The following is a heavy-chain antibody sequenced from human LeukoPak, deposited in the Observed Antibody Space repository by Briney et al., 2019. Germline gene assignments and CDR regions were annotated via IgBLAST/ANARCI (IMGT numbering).Heavy chain of an antibody. J-gene: IGHJ4*02. CDR3: AKDIDGAAAAGTDFDY. CDR2: ISYDGSNK. D-gene: IGHD6-13*01. V-gene: IGHV3-30*18. CDR1: GFTFSSYG. Sequence: GGSLSLSCAASGFTFSSYGMHWVRQAPGKGLEWVAVISYDGSNKYYADSVKGRFTISRDNAKNSLYLQMNSLRAEDTALYYCAKDIDGAAAAGTDFDYWGQGTLVTVSS.